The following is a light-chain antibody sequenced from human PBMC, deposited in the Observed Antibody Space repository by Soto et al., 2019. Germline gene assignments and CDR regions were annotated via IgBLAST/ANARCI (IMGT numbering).Light chain of an antibody. CDR2: ASS. J-gene: IGKJ3*01. CDR1: QSLSSY. Sequence: DIQMTQSPSSLSASVGDRVTITCRASQSLSSYLNWYHQKPGNAPKLLIFASSHLQSVVPSRFSGSGSGTDFTLTISSQQPDDCATYSCQQSCNTPFTVGPGTKVDVK. CDR3: QQSCNTPFT. V-gene: IGKV1-39*01.